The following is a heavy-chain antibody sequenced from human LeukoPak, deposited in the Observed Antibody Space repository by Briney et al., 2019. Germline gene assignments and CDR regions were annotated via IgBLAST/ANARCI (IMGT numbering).Heavy chain of an antibody. CDR1: GGSISSSSYY. D-gene: IGHD1-14*01. CDR3: ARGSIIWAVDY. CDR2: IYYNGGS. J-gene: IGHJ4*02. V-gene: IGHV4-39*07. Sequence: SETLSLTCTVSGGSISSSSYYWGWIRQPPGKGLEWIGNIYYNGGSYYNSSLKSRVTISVDTSKNQFSLKLSSVTAADTAVYYCARGSIIWAVDYWGQGTLVTVSS.